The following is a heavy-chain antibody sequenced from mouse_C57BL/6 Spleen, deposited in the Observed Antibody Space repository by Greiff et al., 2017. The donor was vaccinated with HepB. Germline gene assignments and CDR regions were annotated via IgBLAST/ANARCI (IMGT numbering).Heavy chain of an antibody. CDR2: ISDGGSYT. Sequence: EVKLVESGGGLVKPGGSLKLSCAASGFTFSSYAMSWVRQTPEKRLEWVATISDGGSYTYYPDNVKGRFTISRDNAKNNLYLQMSHLKSEDTAMYYCARDRYYGRDYAMDYWGQGTSVTVSS. J-gene: IGHJ4*01. D-gene: IGHD1-1*01. CDR3: ARDRYYGRDYAMDY. CDR1: GFTFSSYA. V-gene: IGHV5-4*01.